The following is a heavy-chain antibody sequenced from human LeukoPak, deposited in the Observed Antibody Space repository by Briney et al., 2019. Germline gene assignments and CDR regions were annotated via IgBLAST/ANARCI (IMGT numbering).Heavy chain of an antibody. V-gene: IGHV4-61*02. Sequence: SQTLSLTCTVSGGSISSGSYYWSWIRQPAGKGLEWIGRIYTSGSTNYNPSLKSRVTISVDTSKNQFSLKLSSVTAAGTAVYYCASNSWGDSDYFDYWGQGTLVTVSS. D-gene: IGHD3-16*01. J-gene: IGHJ4*02. CDR2: IYTSGST. CDR1: GGSISSGSYY. CDR3: ASNSWGDSDYFDY.